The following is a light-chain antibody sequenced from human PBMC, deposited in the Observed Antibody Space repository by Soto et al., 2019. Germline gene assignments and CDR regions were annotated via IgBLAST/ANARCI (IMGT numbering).Light chain of an antibody. CDR1: SANIGSNP. CDR3: QSYDSSLSGWV. Sequence: QSVLNQPPSASGTPGQRVTISCTGSSANIGSNPVHWYQQLPGTAPKLLIYGNSNRPSGVPDRFSGSKSGTSASLAITGLQAEDEADYYCQSYDSSLSGWVFGGGTQLTXL. J-gene: IGLJ2*01. CDR2: GNS. V-gene: IGLV1-40*01.